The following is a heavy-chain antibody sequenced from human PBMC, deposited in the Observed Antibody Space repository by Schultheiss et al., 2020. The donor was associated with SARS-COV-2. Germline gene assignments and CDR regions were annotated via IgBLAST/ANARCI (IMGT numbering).Heavy chain of an antibody. CDR3: ATEAVAGVIY. D-gene: IGHD6-19*01. CDR1: GFTFSSYS. V-gene: IGHV3-21*01. Sequence: GGPLRLSCAASGFTFSSYSMNWVRQAPGKGLEWVSSISSSSSYIYYADSVKGRFTISRDNSKNTLYLQMNSLRAEDTAVYYCATEAVAGVIYWGQGTLVTGSS. J-gene: IGHJ4*02. CDR2: ISSSSSYI.